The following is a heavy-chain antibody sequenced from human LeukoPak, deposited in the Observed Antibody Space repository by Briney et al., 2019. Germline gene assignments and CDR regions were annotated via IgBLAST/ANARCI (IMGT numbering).Heavy chain of an antibody. D-gene: IGHD6-13*01. CDR2: VHYSVDT. CDR3: ARLTALGTANDY. CDR1: GDSITSTSYD. V-gene: IGHV4-39*01. J-gene: IGHJ4*02. Sequence: PSETLSLTYTVSGDSITSTSYDWAWIRQPPGKGLEWIGSVHYSVDTYYNPSVKSRVTISVDTSKNQISLKLTSVTAADTAVYYCARLTALGTANDYWGQGNLVTVSS.